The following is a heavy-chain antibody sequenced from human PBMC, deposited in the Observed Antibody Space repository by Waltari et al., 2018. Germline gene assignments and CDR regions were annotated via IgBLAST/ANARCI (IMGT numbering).Heavy chain of an antibody. J-gene: IGHJ4*02. Sequence: VTLVESGGGLVQPGASLRLSCSAPGLPGPTHSRRGVRQAPGKGLEWVSVIYSGGSTYYADSVKGRFTISRDNSKNTLYLQMNSLRAEDTAVYYCARGYSSGWTGYWGQGTLVTVSS. CDR3: ARGYSSGWTGY. CDR1: GLPGPTHS. CDR2: IYSGGST. D-gene: IGHD6-19*01. V-gene: IGHV3-66*02.